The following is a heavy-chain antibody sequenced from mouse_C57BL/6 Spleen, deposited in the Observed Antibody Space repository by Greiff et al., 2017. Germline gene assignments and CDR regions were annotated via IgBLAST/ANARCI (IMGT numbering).Heavy chain of an antibody. CDR3: ARSAYYSDYYAMDD. CDR1: GYTFTSYW. V-gene: IGHV1-7*01. CDR2: INPSSGST. J-gene: IGHJ4*01. D-gene: IGHD2-12*01. Sequence: QVQLQQSGAELAKPGASVKLSCKASGYTFTSYWMHWVKQRPGQGLEWIGYINPSSGSTKYNQKFKDKATLTADKSSSAASMQLSSLTYEDSAVYYCARSAYYSDYYAMDDWGQGTSVTVSS.